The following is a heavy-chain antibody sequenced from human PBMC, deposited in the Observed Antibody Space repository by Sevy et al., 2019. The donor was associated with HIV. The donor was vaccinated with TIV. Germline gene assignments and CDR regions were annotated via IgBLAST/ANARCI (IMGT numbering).Heavy chain of an antibody. CDR3: ARYVLGGGFNDAFDI. CDR1: EYTFTTSW. D-gene: IGHD2-15*01. CDR2: IYPDDSDA. J-gene: IGHJ3*02. Sequence: GESLKISCKGSEYTFTTSWIGWVRQMPGKGLEWMRMIYPDDSDARYSPSFQGHVTISADKSVDTAYLQWSSLKASDTAMYYCARYVLGGGFNDAFDIWGQGTMVTVSS. V-gene: IGHV5-51*01.